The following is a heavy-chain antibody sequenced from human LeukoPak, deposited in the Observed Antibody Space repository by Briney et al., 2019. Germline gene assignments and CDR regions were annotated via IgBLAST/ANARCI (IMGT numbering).Heavy chain of an antibody. D-gene: IGHD3-3*01. V-gene: IGHV3-11*01. CDR2: ISSGGGTI. CDR1: GFTFSDYY. J-gene: IGHJ5*02. Sequence: GGSLRLSCAASGFTFSDYYMNWIRQAPGKGLEWVSSISSGGGTIYYADSVKGRFTISRDNAKNSLYLQINSLRAEDTAVYFCARVLREWLLFGWFDPWGQGTLVTVSS. CDR3: ARVLREWLLFGWFDP.